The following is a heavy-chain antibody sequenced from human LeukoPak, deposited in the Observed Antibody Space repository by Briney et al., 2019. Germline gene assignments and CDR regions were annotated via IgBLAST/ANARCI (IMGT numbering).Heavy chain of an antibody. Sequence: ASVKVSCEASGYTCTSYGISWVRQAPGQGLEWMGWISAYNGNTNYAQKLQGRVTMTTDTYTSKAYMELRSMRSDDTAVYYCARLTVITTLDYWGQGTLVTVSS. D-gene: IGHD1-14*01. J-gene: IGHJ4*02. V-gene: IGHV1-18*01. CDR3: ARLTVITTLDY. CDR2: ISAYNGNT. CDR1: GYTCTSYG.